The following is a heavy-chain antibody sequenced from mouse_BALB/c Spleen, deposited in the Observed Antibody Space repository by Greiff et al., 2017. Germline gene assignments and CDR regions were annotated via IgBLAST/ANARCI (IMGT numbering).Heavy chain of an antibody. CDR2: ISSGGSYT. D-gene: IGHD2-1*01. J-gene: IGHJ3*01. Sequence: EVKLQESGGGLVKPGGSLKLSCAASGFTFSSYTMSWVRQTPEKRLEWVATISSGGSYTYYPDSVKGRFTISRDNAKNTLYLQMSSLKSEDTAMYYCTRGAYGNYAWFAYWGQGTLVTVSA. V-gene: IGHV5-6-4*01. CDR3: TRGAYGNYAWFAY. CDR1: GFTFSSYT.